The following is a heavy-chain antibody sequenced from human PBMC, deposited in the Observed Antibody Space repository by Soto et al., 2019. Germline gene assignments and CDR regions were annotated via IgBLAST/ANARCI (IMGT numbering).Heavy chain of an antibody. CDR2: ISGSGSST. D-gene: IGHD3-22*01. CDR1: GFTFNKHA. Sequence: QPGGCLRLSCVASGFTFNKHALAWVRQAPGKVLEWVSAISGSGSSTYDSDSVKGRFTISRDNSNNTLYLQMNSLRAEDTAIYYCARTAGVITVISAFDHWGQGNPVTFSS. CDR3: ARTAGVITVISAFDH. V-gene: IGHV3-23*01. J-gene: IGHJ4*02.